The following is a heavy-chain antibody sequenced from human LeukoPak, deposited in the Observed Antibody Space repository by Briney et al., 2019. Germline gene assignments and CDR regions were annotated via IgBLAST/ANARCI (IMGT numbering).Heavy chain of an antibody. J-gene: IGHJ4*02. CDR1: GGSISEYY. CDR3: ARDRAAFYYASGLAY. V-gene: IGHV4-59*01. CDR2: IYESGGT. Sequence: SETLSLTCTVSGGSISEYYWSWIRQSPGKGLEWIGCIYESGGTNYNPSLRSRVTISLDTSKTQVSLKVTSLTAADTAVYYCARDRAAFYYASGLAYWGQGIPVTVSS. D-gene: IGHD3-10*01.